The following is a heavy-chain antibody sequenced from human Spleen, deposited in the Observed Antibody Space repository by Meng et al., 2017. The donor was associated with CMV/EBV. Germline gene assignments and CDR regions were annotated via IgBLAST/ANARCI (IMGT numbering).Heavy chain of an antibody. CDR1: GYTFTAHY. Sequence: ASVKVSCKASGYTFTAHYFHWVRQAPGQGLEWMGWIHPHRGDTNYAQQFQGRVTLTSDTSINTGYMELTRLTSDDTAVYYCARDNNWGPDYWGQGTLVTVS. V-gene: IGHV1-2*02. CDR2: IHPHRGDT. CDR3: ARDNNWGPDY. D-gene: IGHD7-27*01. J-gene: IGHJ4*02.